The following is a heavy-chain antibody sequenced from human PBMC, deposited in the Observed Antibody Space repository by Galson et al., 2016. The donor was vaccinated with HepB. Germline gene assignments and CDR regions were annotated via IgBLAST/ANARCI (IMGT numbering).Heavy chain of an antibody. CDR2: IIPIFGTA. D-gene: IGHD3-9*01. CDR3: ARVPDILTGYYMTAGDY. J-gene: IGHJ4*02. CDR1: GGTFSSYA. V-gene: IGHV1-69*06. Sequence: SVKVSCKASGGTFSSYAISWVRQAPGQGLEWMGGIIPIFGTANYAQKFKGRVTITADKSTSTAYMELSSLRSEDTATYYCARVPDILTGYYMTAGDYWGQGTLVTVSS.